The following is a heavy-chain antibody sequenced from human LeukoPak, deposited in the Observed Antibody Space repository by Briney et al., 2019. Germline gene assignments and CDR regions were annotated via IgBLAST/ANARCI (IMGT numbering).Heavy chain of an antibody. J-gene: IGHJ4*02. CDR3: ARTYYFGSGTYYDY. V-gene: IGHV1-2*02. Sequence: ASVKVSCKASGYTFTGYYMHWVRQAPGQGLEWMGWINPNNGDTNYAQKFQGRVTMTRDTSITTAYMELSRLTSDDTALYYCARTYYFGSGTYYDYWGQGTLATVSS. CDR1: GYTFTGYY. CDR2: INPNNGDT. D-gene: IGHD3-10*01.